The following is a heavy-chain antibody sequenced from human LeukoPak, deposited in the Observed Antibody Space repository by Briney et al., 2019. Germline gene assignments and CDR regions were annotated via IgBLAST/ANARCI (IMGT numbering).Heavy chain of an antibody. V-gene: IGHV4-4*02. CDR1: GGSISSSNW. CDR3: ARGRVSSSTWYSTYYYYFYMDV. Sequence: PSETLSLTCAVSGGSISSSNWWSWVRQPPGKGLEWIGEIYHSGSTIYNLSLKSRVTISVDKSKNQFSLKLSSVTAADTAVYYCARGRVSSSTWYSTYYYYFYMDVWGKGTTVTVSS. CDR2: IYHSGST. J-gene: IGHJ6*03. D-gene: IGHD1-1*01.